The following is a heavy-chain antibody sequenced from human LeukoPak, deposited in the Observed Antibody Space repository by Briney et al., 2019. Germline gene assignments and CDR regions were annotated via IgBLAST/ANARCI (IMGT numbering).Heavy chain of an antibody. J-gene: IGHJ5*02. CDR1: GFTFSSYA. CDR3: ARDPLRGYYYDSSGSTPPWFDP. D-gene: IGHD3-22*01. V-gene: IGHV1-69*04. CDR2: IIPILGIA. Sequence: GGSLRLSCAASGFTFSSYAMHWVRQAPGQGLEWMGRIIPILGIANYAQKFQGRVTITADKSTSTAYMELSSLRSEDTAVYYCARDPLRGYYYDSSGSTPPWFDPWGQGTLVTVSS.